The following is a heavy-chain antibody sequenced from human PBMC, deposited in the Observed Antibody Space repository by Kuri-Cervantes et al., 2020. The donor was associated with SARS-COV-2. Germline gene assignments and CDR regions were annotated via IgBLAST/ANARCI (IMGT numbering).Heavy chain of an antibody. D-gene: IGHD3-3*01. J-gene: IGHJ4*02. CDR2: ISSSGSTI. CDR3: ARGDFWSGYYYDY. Sequence: LSLTCAASGFTFSSYGMHWVRQAPGKGLEWVSYISSSGSTIYYADSVKGRFTISRDNAKNSLYLQMNSLRAEDTAVYYCARGDFWSGYYYDYWGQGTLVTISS. CDR1: GFTFSSYG. V-gene: IGHV3-48*04.